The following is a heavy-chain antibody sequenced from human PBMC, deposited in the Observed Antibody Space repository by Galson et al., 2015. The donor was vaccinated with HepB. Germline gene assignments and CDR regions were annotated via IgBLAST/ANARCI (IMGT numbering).Heavy chain of an antibody. CDR3: ATAKMATIPGRVIDWYFDL. CDR1: GYTFTDYY. CDR2: VDPEDGET. D-gene: IGHD5-24*01. V-gene: IGHV1-69-2*01. Sequence: VKVSCKVSGYTFTDYYMHWVQQAPGKGLEWMGLVDPEDGETIYAEKFQGRVTITADTSTDTAYMELSSLRSEDTAVYYCATAKMATIPGRVIDWYFDLWGRGTLVTVSS. J-gene: IGHJ2*01.